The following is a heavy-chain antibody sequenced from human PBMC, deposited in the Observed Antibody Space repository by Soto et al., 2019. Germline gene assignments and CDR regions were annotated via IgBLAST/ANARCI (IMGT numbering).Heavy chain of an antibody. CDR3: GGFVGSGGGYYGSFDI. CDR1: GGSFSGYY. J-gene: IGHJ3*02. D-gene: IGHD6-19*01. CDR2: INHSGST. V-gene: IGHV4-34*01. Sequence: PSETLSLTCAVYGGSFSGYYWSWIRQPPGKGLEWIGEINHSGSTNYNPSLKSRVTISVDTSKNQFYLKLSYVTAGESAVYYCGGFVGSGGGYYGSFDIWGRGTMVTVSS.